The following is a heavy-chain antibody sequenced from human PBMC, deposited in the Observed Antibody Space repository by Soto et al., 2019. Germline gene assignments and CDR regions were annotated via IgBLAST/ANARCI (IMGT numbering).Heavy chain of an antibody. V-gene: IGHV3-33*01. CDR3: ARDQLGRDDSSGYYRTFDY. D-gene: IGHD3-22*01. Sequence: GGSLRLSCAASGFTFSSYGMHWVRQAPGKGPEWVAVIWYDGSNKYYADSVKGRFTISRDNSKNTLYLQMNSLRAEDTAVYYCARDQLGRDDSSGYYRTFDYWGQGTLVTVSS. J-gene: IGHJ4*02. CDR2: IWYDGSNK. CDR1: GFTFSSYG.